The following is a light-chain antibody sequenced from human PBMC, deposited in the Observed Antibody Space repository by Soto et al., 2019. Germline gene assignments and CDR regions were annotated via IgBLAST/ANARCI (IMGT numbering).Light chain of an antibody. V-gene: IGLV2-14*02. J-gene: IGLJ2*01. CDR1: SSDIGRYDL. Sequence: QSALAQPASVSGSPGQSITISCTGTSSDIGRYDLVSWYQQYPGKAPKLIIYDVTKRPSGVSDRLSASKSGNTASLTISGLQAEDEAHYYCSSYTTNSPPVVFGGGTKLTVL. CDR2: DVT. CDR3: SSYTTNSPPVV.